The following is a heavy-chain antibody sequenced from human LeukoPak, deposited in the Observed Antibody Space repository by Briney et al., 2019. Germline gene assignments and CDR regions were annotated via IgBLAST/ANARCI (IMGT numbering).Heavy chain of an antibody. J-gene: IGHJ4*02. CDR2: IYYSGST. CDR3: ARDGVLGGLFVWDY. D-gene: IGHD3-16*01. V-gene: IGHV4-59*01. CDR1: GXSISRYY. Sequence: SETLSLTCTVSGXSISRYYWSWLRQPPGKGLEWIGYIYYSGSTNYNPSLKSRVTISVDTSKNQFSLKLSSVTAADTAVYYCARDGVLGGLFVWDYWGQGILVTVSS.